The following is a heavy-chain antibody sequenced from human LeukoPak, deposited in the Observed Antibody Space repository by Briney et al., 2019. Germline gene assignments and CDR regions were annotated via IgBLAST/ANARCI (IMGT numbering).Heavy chain of an antibody. J-gene: IGHJ4*02. D-gene: IGHD6-19*01. CDR1: GFTFSSYG. Sequence: PGGSLRLSCAASGFTFSSYGMHWVRQAPGKGLEWVAVISYDGNNKYYADSVKGRFTISRDNSKNTLYLQMNSLRAEDTAVYYCVGWLVQDPDYWGQGTLVTVSS. CDR2: ISYDGNNK. V-gene: IGHV3-30*03. CDR3: VGWLVQDPDY.